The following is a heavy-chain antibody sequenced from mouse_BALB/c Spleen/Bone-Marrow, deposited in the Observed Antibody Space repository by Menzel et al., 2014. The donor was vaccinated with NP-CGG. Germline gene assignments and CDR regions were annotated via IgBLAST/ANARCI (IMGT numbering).Heavy chain of an antibody. V-gene: IGHV1-22*01. CDR3: ARPGRLGRDWYFDV. D-gene: IGHD4-1*01. CDR1: GYSFTEYT. CDR2: INPINGGT. Sequence: EVKLMESGPELVKPGASVKISCKTSGYSFTEYTMHWVKQRHGKSLEWIGRINPINGGTSYNQKFKGKATLTVDKSSSTAYMELRSLTSEDSAVYYCARPGRLGRDWYFDVWGAGTTVTVSS. J-gene: IGHJ1*01.